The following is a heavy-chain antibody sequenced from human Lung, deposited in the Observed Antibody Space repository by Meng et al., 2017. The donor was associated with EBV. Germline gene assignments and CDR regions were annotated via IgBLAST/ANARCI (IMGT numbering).Heavy chain of an antibody. D-gene: IGHD5-18*01. V-gene: IGHV4-31*01. CDR3: ARAVDTGYFDY. Sequence: HVQRLDSGPGRVKPSHTLSLTCTVSGGSISSGGHYWSWIRQHPGKSLEWIGYIYYSGSTYYNPSLKSLVSISVDTSNNQFSLKLSSVTAADTAVYYCARAVDTGYFDYWGQGTLVTVSS. CDR1: GGSISSGGHY. CDR2: IYYSGST. J-gene: IGHJ4*02.